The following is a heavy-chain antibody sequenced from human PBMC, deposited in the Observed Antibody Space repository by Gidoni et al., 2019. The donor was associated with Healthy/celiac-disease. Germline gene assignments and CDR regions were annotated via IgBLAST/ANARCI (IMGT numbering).Heavy chain of an antibody. D-gene: IGHD6-19*01. Sequence: QVQLQQWGAGLLKPSETLSLTCAVYGGSFSGYYWSWIRQPPGKGLEWIGEINHSGSTNYNPSLKSRVTISVDTSKNQFSLKLSSVTAADTAVYYCARGRRSQWLPQPFDYWGQGTLVTVSS. V-gene: IGHV4-34*01. CDR2: INHSGST. J-gene: IGHJ4*02. CDR3: ARGRRSQWLPQPFDY. CDR1: GGSFSGYY.